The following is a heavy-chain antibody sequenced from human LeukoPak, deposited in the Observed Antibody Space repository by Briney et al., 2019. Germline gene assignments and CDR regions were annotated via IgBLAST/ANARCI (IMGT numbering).Heavy chain of an antibody. CDR1: GDCIASGSYY. D-gene: IGHD6-6*01. V-gene: IGHV4-39*07. CDR2: IYYRGTT. CDR3: ARDFSSSSSVYYYYYMDV. J-gene: IGHJ6*03. Sequence: SETLSLTCTVSGDCIASGSYYWGWGRQPPGKGLEWLGTIYYRGTTYYNPSLKSRVTISVDTSKNQFSLRLNSVTAADTAVYYCARDFSSSSSVYYYYYMDVWGKGTSVTVSS.